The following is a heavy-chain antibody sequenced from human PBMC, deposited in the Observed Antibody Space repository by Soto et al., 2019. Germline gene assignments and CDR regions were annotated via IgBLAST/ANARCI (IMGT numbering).Heavy chain of an antibody. J-gene: IGHJ5*02. CDR1: GGTFKSSA. CDR3: ASPKSPPYSSNWYNYFDP. D-gene: IGHD6-13*01. Sequence: QVQLVQSGAEVKKPGSSVKVSCKASGGTFKSSAFNWVRQAPGLGLEWMGGIIPFFGTTNYAHKFRDRVTITADESSSTVYMELSSVTSDDTAMYYCASPKSPPYSSNWYNYFDPWGQGTLVTVSS. CDR2: IIPFFGTT. V-gene: IGHV1-69*01.